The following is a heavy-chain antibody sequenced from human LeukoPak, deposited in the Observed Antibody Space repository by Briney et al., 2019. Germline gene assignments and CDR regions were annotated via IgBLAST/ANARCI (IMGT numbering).Heavy chain of an antibody. CDR1: GFTFDDYT. V-gene: IGHV3-43*01. CDR3: AKGKTYYYDSSGHGAFDI. Sequence: GGSLRLSCAASGFTFDDYTMHWVRQAPGKGLEWVSLISWDGGSTYYADSVKGRFTISRDNSKNSLYLQMNSLRTEDTALYYYAKGKTYYYDSSGHGAFDIWGQGTMVTVSS. D-gene: IGHD3-22*01. CDR2: ISWDGGST. J-gene: IGHJ3*02.